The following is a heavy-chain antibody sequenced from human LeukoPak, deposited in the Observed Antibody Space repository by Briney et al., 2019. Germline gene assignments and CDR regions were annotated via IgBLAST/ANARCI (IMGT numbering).Heavy chain of an antibody. V-gene: IGHV1-69*13. J-gene: IGHJ4*02. CDR1: GGTFSSYA. Sequence: SVKVSCKASGGTFSSYAIRWVREAPGQGLEWMGGIIPIFGTANYAQKFQGRVTITADESTSTAYMKMSSLRAEDTAVYYCARVSGMGQKYYFDYWGQVTLVTVSS. CDR3: ARVSGMGQKYYFDY. D-gene: IGHD1-14*01. CDR2: IIPIFGTA.